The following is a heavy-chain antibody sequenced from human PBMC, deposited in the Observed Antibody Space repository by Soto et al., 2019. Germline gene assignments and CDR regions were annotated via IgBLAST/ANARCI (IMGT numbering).Heavy chain of an antibody. J-gene: IGHJ4*02. CDR3: ARDGVAAGLYFDY. CDR2: IKQDGSEK. D-gene: IGHD2-15*01. CDR1: GFTFSSYW. V-gene: IGHV3-7*01. Sequence: GGSLRLSCAASGFTFSSYWVNWVRQAPGKGLEWVASIKQDGSEKSYVDSVKGRFTISRDNAKNSLYLQMNSLRAEDTAVYYCARDGVAAGLYFDYWGQGTLVTVYS.